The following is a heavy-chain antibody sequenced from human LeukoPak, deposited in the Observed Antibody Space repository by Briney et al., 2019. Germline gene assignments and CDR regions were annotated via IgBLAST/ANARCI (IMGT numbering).Heavy chain of an antibody. CDR3: ARSPSPRPYDAFHL. J-gene: IGHJ3*01. CDR1: GGTFSSYA. V-gene: IGHV1-69*05. CDR2: IIPFFGTT. Sequence: SVKVSCKASGGTFSSYAISWVRQAPGQGLEWMGMIIPFFGTTNSAQKFQGRVTITTDESTRTTYMEVSSLRSEDTAIYYCARSPSPRPYDAFHLWGQGTMVTVSS.